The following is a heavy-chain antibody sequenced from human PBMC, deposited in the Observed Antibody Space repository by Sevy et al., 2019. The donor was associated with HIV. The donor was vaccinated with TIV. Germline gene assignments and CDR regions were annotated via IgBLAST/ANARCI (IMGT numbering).Heavy chain of an antibody. CDR3: ARGSNYYGSGSYGTRGGVDY. Sequence: SETLSLTCTVSGGSVSSGSYYWSWIRQPPGKGLEWIGYIYYSGSTNYNPSLKSRVTISVDTSKNQFSLKLGSVTAADTAVYYCARGSNYYGSGSYGTRGGVDYWGQGTLVTVSS. V-gene: IGHV4-61*01. J-gene: IGHJ4*02. CDR1: GGSVSSGSYY. D-gene: IGHD3-10*01. CDR2: IYYSGST.